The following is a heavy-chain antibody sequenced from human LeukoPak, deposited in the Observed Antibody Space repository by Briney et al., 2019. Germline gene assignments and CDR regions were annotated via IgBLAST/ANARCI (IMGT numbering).Heavy chain of an antibody. V-gene: IGHV3-23*01. CDR3: AKLDAPPVRYCSSTSCYPDY. CDR1: GFTFSSYA. Sequence: GGSLRLSCAASGFTFSSYAMSWVRQAPGKGLEWVSAISGSGGSTYYADSVKGRFTISRDNSKNTLYLQMNSLRAEDTAVYYCAKLDAPPVRYCSSTSCYPDYWGQGTLVTVSS. CDR2: ISGSGGST. D-gene: IGHD2-2*01. J-gene: IGHJ4*02.